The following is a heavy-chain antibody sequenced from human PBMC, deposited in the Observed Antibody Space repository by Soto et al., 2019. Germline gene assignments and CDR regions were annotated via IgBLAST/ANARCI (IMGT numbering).Heavy chain of an antibody. CDR3: ARDRIVVVPAAITYYYYGMDV. CDR1: GFTFSSYA. CDR2: ISYGGSNK. V-gene: IGHV3-30-3*01. Sequence: VGSLRLSCAASGFTFSSYAMHWVRQAPGKGLEWVAVISYGGSNKYYADSVKGRFTISRDNSKNTLYLQMNSLRAEDTAVYYCARDRIVVVPAAITYYYYGMDVWGQGTTVTVSS. J-gene: IGHJ6*02. D-gene: IGHD2-2*02.